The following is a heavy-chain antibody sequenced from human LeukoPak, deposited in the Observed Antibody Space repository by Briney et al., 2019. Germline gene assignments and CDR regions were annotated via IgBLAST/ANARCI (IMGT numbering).Heavy chain of an antibody. CDR3: AKDYMIVVVITPYFDY. Sequence: GGSLRLSCAASVFTFSSYSMSWVRQAPWKGLEWVSAISGSGGSTYYADSVKGRFTISRDNSKNTLYLQMNSLRAEDTAVYYCAKDYMIVVVITPYFDYWGQGTLVTVSS. CDR1: VFTFSSYS. CDR2: ISGSGGST. V-gene: IGHV3-23*01. D-gene: IGHD3-22*01. J-gene: IGHJ4*02.